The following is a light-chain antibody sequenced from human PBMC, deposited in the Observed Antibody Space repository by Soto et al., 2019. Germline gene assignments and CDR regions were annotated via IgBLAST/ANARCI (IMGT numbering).Light chain of an antibody. CDR2: EVS. Sequence: QSVLTQPASVSGSPGQSITISCTGTRSDVGAYKSVSWYQHHPGKAPKLMISEVSNRPSGVSNRFSGSKSGNTASLTISGLQAEYEADYYCCSFTSRSTEVFGSGTKLTVL. J-gene: IGLJ1*01. V-gene: IGLV2-14*01. CDR3: CSFTSRSTEV. CDR1: RSDVGAYKS.